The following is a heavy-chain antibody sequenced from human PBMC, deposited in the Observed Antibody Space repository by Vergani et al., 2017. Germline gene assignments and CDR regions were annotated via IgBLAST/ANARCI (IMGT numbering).Heavy chain of an antibody. Sequence: VQLVQSGAEVKKPGASVKVSCKASGYTFTSYWIGWVRQMPGKGLEWMGIIYPGDSDTRYSPSFQGQVTISADKSISTAYLQWSSLKASDTAMYYCARGTAYYYYYMDVWGKGTTVTVSS. V-gene: IGHV5-51*01. CDR2: IYPGDSDT. J-gene: IGHJ6*03. CDR3: ARGTAYYYYYMDV. CDR1: GYTFTSYW.